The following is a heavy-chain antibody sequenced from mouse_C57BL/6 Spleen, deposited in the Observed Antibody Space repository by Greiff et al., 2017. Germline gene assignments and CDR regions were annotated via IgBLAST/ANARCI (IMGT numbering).Heavy chain of an antibody. J-gene: IGHJ2*01. CDR1: GYAFSSYW. CDR3: ARVTVVAPFDY. D-gene: IGHD1-1*01. Sequence: QVQLQQSGAELVKPGASVKISCKASGYAFSSYWMNWVKQRPGKGLEWIGQIYPGDGDTNYNGKFKGKATLTADKSSSTAYMQLSSLTSEDSAVYFCARVTVVAPFDYWGQGTTLTVSS. CDR2: IYPGDGDT. V-gene: IGHV1-80*01.